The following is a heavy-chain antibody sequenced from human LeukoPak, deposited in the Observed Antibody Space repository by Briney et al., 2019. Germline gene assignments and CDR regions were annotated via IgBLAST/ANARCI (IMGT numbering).Heavy chain of an antibody. CDR3: ARGGYSYGLYYFDY. V-gene: IGHV1-2*06. D-gene: IGHD5-18*01. J-gene: IGHJ4*02. Sequence: ASVKVSCKASGYTFNGYYMHWVRQAPGQGLEWMGRINPNSGGTNYAQKFQGRVTMTRDTSISTAYMELSRLRSDDTAVYYCARGGYSYGLYYFDYWGQGTLVTVSS. CDR2: INPNSGGT. CDR1: GYTFNGYY.